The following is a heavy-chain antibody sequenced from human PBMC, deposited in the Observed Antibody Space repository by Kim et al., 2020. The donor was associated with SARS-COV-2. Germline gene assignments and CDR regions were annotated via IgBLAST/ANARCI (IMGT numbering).Heavy chain of an antibody. V-gene: IGHV1-69*04. Sequence: SVKVSCKASGGTFSNYAVNWVRLAPGQGLEWIGRILPMVDIPNYARNFQGRLTTTADKSTSTAYMELTGLTSADTAVYYCARGGQVVIDGRVSLTPYDHRGRGALVPVSS. CDR1: GGTFSNYA. CDR2: ILPMVDIP. D-gene: IGHD2-21*01. CDR3: ARGGQVVIDGRVSLTPYDH. J-gene: IGHJ5*02.